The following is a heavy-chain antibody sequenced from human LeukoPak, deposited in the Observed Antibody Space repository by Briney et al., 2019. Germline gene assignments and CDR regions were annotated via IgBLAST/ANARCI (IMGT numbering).Heavy chain of an antibody. V-gene: IGHV1-18*01. D-gene: IGHD6-13*01. CDR3: ARDNKYSSSWYNFHYYYGMDV. Sequence: ASVKVSCKASGYTFTSYGISWVRQAPGQGLEWMGWISAYNGNTNYAQKLQGRVTMTTDTSTSTAYMELRSLRSDDTAVYYCARDNKYSSSWYNFHYYYGMDVWGQGTTVTVSS. CDR2: ISAYNGNT. CDR1: GYTFTSYG. J-gene: IGHJ6*02.